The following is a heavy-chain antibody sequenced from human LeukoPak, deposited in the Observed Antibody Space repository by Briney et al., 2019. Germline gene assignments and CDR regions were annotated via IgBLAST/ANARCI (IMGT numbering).Heavy chain of an antibody. Sequence: GGSLRLSCAASGFTFSSYGMHWVRQAPGKGLEWVAVISYDGSNKYYADSVKGRLTISRDNSKTTVYLQMNSRRAEDTAVYYCARDPYSGSRVGSDTWFDPWGQGTLVTVSS. V-gene: IGHV3-30*03. CDR3: ARDPYSGSRVGSDTWFDP. D-gene: IGHD1-26*01. CDR1: GFTFSSYG. CDR2: ISYDGSNK. J-gene: IGHJ5*02.